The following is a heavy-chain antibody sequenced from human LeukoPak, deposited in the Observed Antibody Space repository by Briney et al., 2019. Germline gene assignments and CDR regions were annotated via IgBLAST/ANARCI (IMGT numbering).Heavy chain of an antibody. CDR2: IRYDGSNK. CDR3: AKDLSYSSSWFYFDY. J-gene: IGHJ4*02. Sequence: PGGSLRLSCAASGFTFSSYGMHWVRQAPGKGLEWVAFIRYDGSNKYYADSVKGRFTISRDNSKNTLYLQMNSLGAEDTAVYYCAKDLSYSSSWFYFDYWGQGTLVTVSS. V-gene: IGHV3-30*02. D-gene: IGHD6-13*01. CDR1: GFTFSSYG.